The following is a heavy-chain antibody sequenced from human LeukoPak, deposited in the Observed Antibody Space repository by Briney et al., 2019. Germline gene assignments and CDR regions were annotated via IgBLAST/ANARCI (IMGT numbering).Heavy chain of an antibody. J-gene: IGHJ4*02. V-gene: IGHV1-24*01. CDR3: ATVIPGDDAVAFDY. CDR2: FDPEDGET. CDR1: GYTLTELS. D-gene: IGHD2-15*01. Sequence: GASVKVSCKVSGYTLTELSMRWVRQAPGKGLEWMGGFDPEDGETIYAQKFQGRVTMTEDTSTDTAYMELSSLRSEDTAVYYCATVIPGDDAVAFDYRGQGTLVTVSS.